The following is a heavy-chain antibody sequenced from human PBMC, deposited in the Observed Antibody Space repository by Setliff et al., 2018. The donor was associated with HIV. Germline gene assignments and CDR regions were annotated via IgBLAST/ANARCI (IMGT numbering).Heavy chain of an antibody. V-gene: IGHV3-23*03. Sequence: LRLSCAASGFTFTHYVMNWVRQAPGKGLEWVAIIYSGDTGTYYADSVKGRFTISRENSRNTVFLQMNHLRVEDTAVYLCANLWEMGAWGQGTLVTVSS. CDR1: GFTFTHYV. J-gene: IGHJ5*02. D-gene: IGHD1-26*01. CDR3: ANLWEMGA. CDR2: IYSGDTGT.